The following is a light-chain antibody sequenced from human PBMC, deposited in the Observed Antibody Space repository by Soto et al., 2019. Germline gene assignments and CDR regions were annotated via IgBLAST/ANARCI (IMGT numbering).Light chain of an antibody. CDR1: SSDIGGYNF. CDR3: SSHGGSSNPDA. CDR2: EVY. Sequence: QSALTQPPSASGSPGQSVTISCTGTSSDIGGYNFVSWYQQYPGKAPKLIIFEVYKRPSGVPDRFSASKSGNTASLTVSGLQAEDEDDYYCSSHGGSSNPDAFGTGTKLTVL. J-gene: IGLJ1*01. V-gene: IGLV2-8*01.